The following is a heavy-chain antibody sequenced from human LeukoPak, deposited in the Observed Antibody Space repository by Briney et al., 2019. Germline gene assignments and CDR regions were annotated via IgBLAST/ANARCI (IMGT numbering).Heavy chain of an antibody. Sequence: GGSLRLSCAASGFTFTDYAMSWVRQAPGKGLEWVSTINYSGGSTYYADSVKGRFTISRDNSKNTLYLQMNSLRAEDTAVYFCAKDLGSSGWYIDYWGQGTLVTVSS. V-gene: IGHV3-23*01. J-gene: IGHJ4*02. CDR2: INYSGGST. D-gene: IGHD6-19*01. CDR3: AKDLGSSGWYIDY. CDR1: GFTFTDYA.